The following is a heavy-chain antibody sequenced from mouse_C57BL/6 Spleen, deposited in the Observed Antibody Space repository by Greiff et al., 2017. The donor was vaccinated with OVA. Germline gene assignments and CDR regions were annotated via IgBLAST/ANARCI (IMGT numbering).Heavy chain of an antibody. CDR1: GYTFTSYW. J-gene: IGHJ3*01. D-gene: IGHD2-4*01. Sequence: QVQLQQPGAELVKPGASVKMSCKASGYTFTSYWITWVKQRPGQGLEWIGDIYPGSGSTNYNEKFKNKATLTVDTSSSTAYMKLSSLTSEDSAVSSCAREGDYGGAELDYWGQGTLVTVSA. CDR3: AREGDYGGAELDY. V-gene: IGHV1-55*01. CDR2: IYPGSGST.